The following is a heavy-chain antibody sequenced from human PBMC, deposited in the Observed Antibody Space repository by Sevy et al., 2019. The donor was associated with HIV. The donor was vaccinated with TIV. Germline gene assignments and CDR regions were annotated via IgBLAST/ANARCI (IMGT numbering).Heavy chain of an antibody. Sequence: ASVKVSCKLSGYTLTHFSMHWVRQAPGKGLEWVATFDPEDGRTIYAQKFQGRVTMTEDTSTDTAYMELNSLRSDDTAVYYCATTKDYYDSSGYPFDYWGQGAQVTVSS. J-gene: IGHJ4*02. V-gene: IGHV1-24*01. CDR3: ATTKDYYDSSGYPFDY. CDR1: GYTLTHFS. D-gene: IGHD3-22*01. CDR2: FDPEDGRT.